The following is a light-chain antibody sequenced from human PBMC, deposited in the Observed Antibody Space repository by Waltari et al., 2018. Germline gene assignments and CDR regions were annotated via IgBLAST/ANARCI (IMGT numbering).Light chain of an antibody. CDR1: ALPKQY. J-gene: IGLJ2*01. CDR3: QSGDNSGTNRVL. V-gene: IGLV3-25*03. Sequence: SYELTQPPSVSVSPGQTARNTCSGDALPKQYVSWYQQKSGQAPILVMYKDRERPPGIPERFSGSSSGTTVTLTISGVQAEDEADYYCQSGDNSGTNRVLFGGGTKLTVL. CDR2: KDR.